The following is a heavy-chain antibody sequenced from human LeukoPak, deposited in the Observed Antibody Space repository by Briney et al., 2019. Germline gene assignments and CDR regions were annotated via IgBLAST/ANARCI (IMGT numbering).Heavy chain of an antibody. CDR3: ARSRYSSSWAKYNWFDP. CDR1: GYTFTGYY. J-gene: IGHJ5*02. Sequence: ASLKVSCKASGYTFTGYYMHWVRQAPGQGLEWMGWINPNSGGTNYAQNFQGRVTMTRDTSISTAYMELSRLRSDDTAVYYCARSRYSSSWAKYNWFDPWGQGTLVTVSS. V-gene: IGHV1-2*02. D-gene: IGHD6-13*01. CDR2: INPNSGGT.